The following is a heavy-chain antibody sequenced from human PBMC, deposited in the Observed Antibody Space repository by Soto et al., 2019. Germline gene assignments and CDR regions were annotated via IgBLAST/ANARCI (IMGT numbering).Heavy chain of an antibody. D-gene: IGHD2-15*01. CDR2: IKSKGSGGTT. Sequence: HVVESGGGLVTPGASISLSCVGSGFDFTPAWMHWVRQAPGTGLEWVGRIKSKGSGGTTDYSAPVKGRFTISRDDSKNTVYLPMNSLKSEDTAVYFCSKQRGPSGYSYYGLEVWGQGITVTVTS. CDR1: GFDFTPAW. V-gene: IGHV3-15*07. J-gene: IGHJ6*01. CDR3: SKQRGPSGYSYYGLEV.